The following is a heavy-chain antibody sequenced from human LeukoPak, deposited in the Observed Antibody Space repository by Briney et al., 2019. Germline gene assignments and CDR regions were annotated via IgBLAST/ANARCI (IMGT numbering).Heavy chain of an antibody. D-gene: IGHD2-15*01. CDR3: ARGGRYCSGGSCLMGEFDY. CDR1: GFTFSSYE. V-gene: IGHV3-48*03. J-gene: IGHJ4*02. CDR2: ISSSGSTI. Sequence: GGSLRLSCAASGFTFSSYEMNWVRQAPGKGLEGVSYISSSGSTIYYADSVKGRFTISRDNAKNSLYLQMNSLRAEDTAVYYCARGGRYCSGGSCLMGEFDYWGQGTLVTVSS.